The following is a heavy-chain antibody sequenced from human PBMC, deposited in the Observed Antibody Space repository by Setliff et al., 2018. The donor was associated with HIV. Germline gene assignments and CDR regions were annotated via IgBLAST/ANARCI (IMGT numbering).Heavy chain of an antibody. CDR3: HSGYDTEEQSYFDY. D-gene: IGHD5-12*01. CDR2: ISSSGNYI. CDR1: GFTFSIYT. Sequence: GGSLRLSCAASGFTFSIYTINWVRQAPGKGLEWVSSISSSGNYINYADSVKGRFTISRDNAKNSLDLQMNSLRAEDTAVYYCHSGYDTEEQSYFDYWGQGTLVTVSS. V-gene: IGHV3-21*01. J-gene: IGHJ4*02.